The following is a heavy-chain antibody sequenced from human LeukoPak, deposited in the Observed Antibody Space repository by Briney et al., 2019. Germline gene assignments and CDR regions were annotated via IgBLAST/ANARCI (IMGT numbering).Heavy chain of an antibody. CDR1: GGSFSGYY. J-gene: IGHJ6*02. CDR2: INHSGST. Sequence: SETLSLTCAVYGGSFSGYYWSWIRQPPGKGLEWIGEINHSGSTNYNPSLKSRVTISVDTSKNQFSLKLSSVTAADTAVYYCARVKRVDRHYYYYYGMDVWGQGTTVTASS. CDR3: ARVKRVDRHYYYYYGMDV. D-gene: IGHD2-15*01. V-gene: IGHV4-34*01.